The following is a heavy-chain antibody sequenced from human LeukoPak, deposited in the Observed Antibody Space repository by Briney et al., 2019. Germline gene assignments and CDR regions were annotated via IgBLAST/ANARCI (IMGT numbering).Heavy chain of an antibody. J-gene: IGHJ1*01. CDR1: GGSFSGYY. Sequence: PSETLSLTCAVYGGSFSGYYWSWIRQPPGKGLEWIGEINHSGSTNYNPSLKSRVTISVDTSKNQFSLKLSSVTAADTAVYYCARGPRIRLGGLSLYRYFQHWGQGTLVTVSS. CDR3: ARGPRIRLGGLSLYRYFQH. V-gene: IGHV4-34*01. CDR2: INHSGST. D-gene: IGHD3-16*02.